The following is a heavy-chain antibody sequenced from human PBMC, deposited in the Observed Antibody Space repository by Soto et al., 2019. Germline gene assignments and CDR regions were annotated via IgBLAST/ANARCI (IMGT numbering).Heavy chain of an antibody. J-gene: IGHJ6*02. V-gene: IGHV1-18*01. Sequence: GASVKVSCKASGYTFTSYGISWVRQAPGQGLEWMGWISAYNGNTNYAQKLQGRVTMITDTSTSTAYMELRSLRSDDTAVYYCARDQGSGWYGSYYYGMDVWGQGTTVTVS. D-gene: IGHD6-19*01. CDR1: GYTFTSYG. CDR2: ISAYNGNT. CDR3: ARDQGSGWYGSYYYGMDV.